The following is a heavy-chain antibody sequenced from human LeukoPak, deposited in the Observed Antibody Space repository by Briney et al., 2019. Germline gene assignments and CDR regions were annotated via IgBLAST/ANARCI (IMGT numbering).Heavy chain of an antibody. CDR2: IKSDGSST. V-gene: IGHV3-74*01. D-gene: IGHD1-26*01. Sequence: GGSLRLSCAASGFTFSRYWMHWVRQAPGKGLAWVSCIKSDGSSTSTADSAKGRFTISRDNAKNTVYLQMNSLRAEDTAVYYCVRDNRSYNFDYWGQGTLVTVSS. J-gene: IGHJ4*02. CDR3: VRDNRSYNFDY. CDR1: GFTFSRYW.